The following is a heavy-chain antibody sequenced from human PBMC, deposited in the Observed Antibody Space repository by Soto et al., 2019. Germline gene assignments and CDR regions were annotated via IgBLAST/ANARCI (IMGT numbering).Heavy chain of an antibody. CDR1: GGSITTSVL. CDR2: IAHEGHT. V-gene: IGHV4-4*02. Sequence: SETLSLTCDVSGGSITTSVLWAWVRQFPGKGLAWIWEIAHEGHTNNNPSLSGRVTMSVDLSNSQFSLNVTSVTAADTAVYFSAGGRDYDYWGQGTLVTVSS. D-gene: IGHD1-26*01. J-gene: IGHJ4*02. CDR3: AGGRDYDY.